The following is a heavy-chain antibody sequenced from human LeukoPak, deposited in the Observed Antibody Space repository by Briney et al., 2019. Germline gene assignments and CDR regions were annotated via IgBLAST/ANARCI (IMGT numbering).Heavy chain of an antibody. J-gene: IGHJ4*02. D-gene: IGHD3-3*01. CDR2: INWNGGST. CDR1: GFTFDDSG. V-gene: IGHV3-20*04. CDR3: ARDPDFWSGYPSALFDY. Sequence: GGSLRLSCAASGFTFDDSGMSWVRQAPGKGLEWVSGINWNGGSTGYADSVKGRFTISRDNAKNSLYLQMNSLRAEDTALYYCARDPDFWSGYPSALFDYWGQGTLVTVSS.